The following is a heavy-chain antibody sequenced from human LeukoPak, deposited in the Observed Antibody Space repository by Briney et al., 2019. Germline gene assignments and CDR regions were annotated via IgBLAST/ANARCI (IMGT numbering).Heavy chain of an antibody. J-gene: IGHJ4*02. D-gene: IGHD4-23*01. V-gene: IGHV3-30*03. Sequence: GGSLRLSCAASGFTFSSYGMHWVRQAPGKGLEWVAVISYDGSNKYYADSVKGRFTISRDNSKNTLYLQMNSLRVEDTAVYYCARGRPHGNDYWGQGTLVTVSS. CDR3: ARGRPHGNDY. CDR2: ISYDGSNK. CDR1: GFTFSSYG.